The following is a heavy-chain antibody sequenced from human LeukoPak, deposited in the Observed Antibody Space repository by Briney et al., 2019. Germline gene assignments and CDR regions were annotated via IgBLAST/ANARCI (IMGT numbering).Heavy chain of an antibody. D-gene: IGHD6-19*01. CDR2: INAGNGNT. V-gene: IGHV1-3*01. Sequence: ASVKVSCKASGYSFSTYAIQWVRQAPGQGLEWMGWINAGNGNTKYSQKFQGRVTISRDTSASTVYMELSSLRSEDTAVYYCARDQGMAVAVFPYYYGMDVWGQGTTVTVSS. J-gene: IGHJ6*02. CDR3: ARDQGMAVAVFPYYYGMDV. CDR1: GYSFSTYA.